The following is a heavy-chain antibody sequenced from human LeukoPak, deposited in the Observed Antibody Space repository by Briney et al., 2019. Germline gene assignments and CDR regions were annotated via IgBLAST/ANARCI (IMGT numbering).Heavy chain of an antibody. CDR3: ATRGS. D-gene: IGHD3-10*01. CDR1: GGSISSD. J-gene: IGHJ5*02. CDR2: IYNSGSN. Sequence: SETLSLTCTVSGGSISSDWQWIQQPPGKGLEWIGYIYNSGSNNYNPSLKSRVTISVDTSKNQFSLKLTSVTAADTAVYYCATRGSWGQGTLVTVSS. V-gene: IGHV4-59*08.